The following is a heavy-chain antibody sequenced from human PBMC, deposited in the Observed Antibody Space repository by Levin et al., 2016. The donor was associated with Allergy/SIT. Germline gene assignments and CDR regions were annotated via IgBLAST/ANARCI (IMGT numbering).Heavy chain of an antibody. D-gene: IGHD6-19*01. CDR3: ARGIHSGIAVAGVGVTLDV. Sequence: SETLSLTCTVSGGSIGSHYWGWIRQPPGKGLEWIGYIHYSGSTNYNSSLQSRVSISLDMSKNQYSLKLNSVTAADTAVYYCARGIHSGIAVAGVGVTLDVWGQGTTVTVSS. CDR2: IHYSGST. V-gene: IGHV4-59*11. CDR1: GGSIGSHY. J-gene: IGHJ6*02.